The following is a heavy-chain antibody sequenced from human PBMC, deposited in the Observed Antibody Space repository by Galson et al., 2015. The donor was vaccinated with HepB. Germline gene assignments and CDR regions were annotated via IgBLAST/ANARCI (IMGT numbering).Heavy chain of an antibody. J-gene: IGHJ4*02. CDR2: MNPNSGNT. D-gene: IGHD6-19*01. CDR1: GYTFTSYD. V-gene: IGHV1-8*01. Sequence: SVKVSCKASGYTFTSYDINWVRQATGQGLEWMGWMNPNSGNTGYAQKFQGRVTMTRNTSISTAYMELSSLRSEDTAVYYCARMFRKQAGYSSGWADYYFDYWGQGTLVTVSS. CDR3: ARMFRKQAGYSSGWADYYFDY.